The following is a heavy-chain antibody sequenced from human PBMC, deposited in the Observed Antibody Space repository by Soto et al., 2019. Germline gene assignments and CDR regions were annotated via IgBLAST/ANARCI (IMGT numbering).Heavy chain of an antibody. CDR3: ARGVSTDCSTGVCPQNYYFEMDV. V-gene: IGHV1-2*02. D-gene: IGHD2-8*01. J-gene: IGHJ6*02. CDR2: INPTSGGT. CDR1: GYVFNSYH. Sequence: ASVNVSCKASGYVFNSYHIYWVRPAPGQGVEWMGRINPTSGGTRTTQRFLDRVTLTRDTPINTAYLEVSRLKSDDTAVYYCARGVSTDCSTGVCPQNYYFEMDVWGQGTAVTVSS.